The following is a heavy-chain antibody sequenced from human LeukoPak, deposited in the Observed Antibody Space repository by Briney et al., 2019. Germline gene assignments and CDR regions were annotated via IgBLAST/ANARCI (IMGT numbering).Heavy chain of an antibody. CDR3: ARDRSGYQGWYFDL. J-gene: IGHJ2*01. Sequence: GGSLRLSCAASGFTLSSNYMSWVRQAPGKGLEWVSVIYSGGSTYYADTVKGRFTISRDNSKNTLYLQMNSLRAEDTAVYYCARDRSGYQGWYFDLWGRGTLVTVSS. CDR1: GFTLSSNY. V-gene: IGHV3-53*01. CDR2: IYSGGST. D-gene: IGHD3-22*01.